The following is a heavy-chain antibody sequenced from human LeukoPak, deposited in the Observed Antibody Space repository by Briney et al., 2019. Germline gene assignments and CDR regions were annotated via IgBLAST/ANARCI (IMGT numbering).Heavy chain of an antibody. V-gene: IGHV1-46*01. J-gene: IGHJ4*02. CDR3: ARESDIAVAGTGFDY. D-gene: IGHD6-19*01. CDR2: INLSGGST. CDR1: GYTFTGYY. Sequence: ASVKVSCKASGYTFTGYYMHWVRQAPGQGLEWMGIINLSGGSTRYAQQFQVRVTMTRDTSTRTVYMDLSSLRSEDTAVYYCARESDIAVAGTGFDYWGQGTLVTVSS.